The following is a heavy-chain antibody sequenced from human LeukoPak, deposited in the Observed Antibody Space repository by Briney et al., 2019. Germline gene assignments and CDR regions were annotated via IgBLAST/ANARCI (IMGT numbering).Heavy chain of an antibody. CDR2: ISAYNGNT. J-gene: IGHJ4*02. CDR1: GYTFTSYG. D-gene: IGHD6-13*01. V-gene: IGHV1-18*01. CDR3: ARALVYRTGQQLVPEFDY. Sequence: EASVKVSCKASGYTFTSYGISWVRQAPGQGLEWMGWISAYNGNTNYAQKLQGRVTMTTDTSTSTAYMELRSLRSDDTAVYYCARALVYRTGQQLVPEFDYWGQGTLVTVSS.